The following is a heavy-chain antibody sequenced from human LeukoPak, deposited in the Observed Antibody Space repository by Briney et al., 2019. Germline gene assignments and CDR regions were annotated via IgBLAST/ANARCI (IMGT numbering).Heavy chain of an antibody. Sequence: PGRSLRLSCAASGITVGTNYWNWVRQPPGKGLEWISLIYTDGNKQYADSVEGRFTFSRDSSKNTQDLQMNSLRGEDTAVYYCAHGDYPLTYWGQGTLVTVSS. J-gene: IGHJ4*02. CDR1: GITVGTNY. CDR2: IYTDGNK. V-gene: IGHV3-66*01. CDR3: AHGDYPLTY. D-gene: IGHD4-17*01.